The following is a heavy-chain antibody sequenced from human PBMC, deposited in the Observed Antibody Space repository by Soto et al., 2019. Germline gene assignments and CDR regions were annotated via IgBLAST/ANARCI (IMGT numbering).Heavy chain of an antibody. Sequence: GGSLRLSCAASGFTFSSYSMNWVRQAPGKGLEWVSYISSSSSTIYYADSVKGRFTISRDNAKNSLYLQMNSLRAEDTAVYYCARDMGCSGGSCYAVTAFDIWGQGTMVTVSS. CDR3: ARDMGCSGGSCYAVTAFDI. V-gene: IGHV3-48*01. CDR2: ISSSSSTI. CDR1: GFTFSSYS. J-gene: IGHJ3*02. D-gene: IGHD2-15*01.